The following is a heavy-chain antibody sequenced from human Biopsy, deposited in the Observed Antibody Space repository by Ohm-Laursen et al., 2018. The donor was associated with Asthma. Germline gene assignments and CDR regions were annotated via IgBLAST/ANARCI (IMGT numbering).Heavy chain of an antibody. Sequence: TLSLTCTVSGVSIRSYHWTWIRQPPGKGLEWIGNIHYSGSTYSNPSLKSRVTISVDTSKKQISLRLSSVIAADTAVYYCAGFCSGGNCPDHWGQGTLVTVSS. V-gene: IGHV4-59*01. CDR3: AGFCSGGNCPDH. CDR2: IHYSGST. J-gene: IGHJ4*02. CDR1: GVSIRSYH. D-gene: IGHD2-15*01.